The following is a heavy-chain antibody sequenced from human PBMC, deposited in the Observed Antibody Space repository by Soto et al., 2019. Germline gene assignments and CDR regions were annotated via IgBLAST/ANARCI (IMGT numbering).Heavy chain of an antibody. J-gene: IGHJ6*02. D-gene: IGHD2-2*02. CDR2: IYHTGRT. CDR1: GVPITTGGYY. V-gene: IGHV4-31*01. Sequence: PSETLSLTCNVSGVPITTGGYYWSWIRQHPGKGLEWMGYIYHTGRTYCNPSLKSQSTISIDTSKNQFSLTLSSATGADTAMYYCARAGSSMGYYTYYGFDVWGQGTSVTVSS. CDR3: ARAGSSMGYYTYYGFDV.